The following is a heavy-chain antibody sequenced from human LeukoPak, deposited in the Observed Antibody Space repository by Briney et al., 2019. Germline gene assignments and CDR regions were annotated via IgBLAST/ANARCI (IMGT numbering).Heavy chain of an antibody. CDR3: ASGGVSYDFWSGPTYYYYYYMDV. D-gene: IGHD3-3*01. CDR1: GGSFSGFY. V-gene: IGHV4-34*01. Sequence: SETLSLTCAVYGGSFSGFYWSWIRPPPGKGLEWIGELNHSGSTNYNPSLKSRVTISVDTSKNQFSLKLSSVTAADTAVYYCASGGVSYDFWSGPTYYYYYYMDVWGKGTTVTVSS. J-gene: IGHJ6*03. CDR2: LNHSGST.